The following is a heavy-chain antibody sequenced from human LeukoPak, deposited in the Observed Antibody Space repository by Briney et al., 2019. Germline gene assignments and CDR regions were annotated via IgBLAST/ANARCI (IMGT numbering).Heavy chain of an antibody. CDR2: IYHSGST. CDR3: AGALGTMVRGTNYYYYYYMDV. Sequence: PSETLSLTCAVSGYSISSRYYWGWIRQPPGKGLEWIGSIYHSGSTYYNPSLKSRVTISVDTSKNQFSLKLSSVTAADTAVYYCAGALGTMVRGTNYYYYYYMDVWGKGTTVTVSS. D-gene: IGHD3-10*01. V-gene: IGHV4-38-2*01. CDR1: GYSISSRYY. J-gene: IGHJ6*03.